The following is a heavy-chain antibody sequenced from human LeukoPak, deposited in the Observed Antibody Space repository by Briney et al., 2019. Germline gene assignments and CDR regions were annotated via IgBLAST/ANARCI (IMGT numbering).Heavy chain of an antibody. J-gene: IGHJ6*03. D-gene: IGHD3-3*01. CDR2: MYGSGGT. V-gene: IGHV4-4*07. CDR1: GGSISSYY. Sequence: SETLSLTCTVSGGSISSYYWSWIRQPAGKGLEWIGRMYGSGGTNYNSSLKSRVTMSADTSKNQFSLKLSSVTAADTAVYYCAREGITIFGVVIPYYMDLWGKGTTVTVSS. CDR3: AREGITIFGVVIPYYMDL.